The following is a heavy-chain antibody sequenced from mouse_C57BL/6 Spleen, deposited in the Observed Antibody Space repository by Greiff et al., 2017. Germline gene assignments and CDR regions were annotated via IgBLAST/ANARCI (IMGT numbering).Heavy chain of an antibody. CDR3: ARHGSYFDY. CDR1: GFTFSSYG. V-gene: IGHV5-6*01. Sequence: EVKLLESGGDLVKPGGSLKLSCAASGFTFSSYGMSWVRQTPDKRLEWVATIGSGGSYTYYPDSVKGRFTISRDKAKNTLYLQMSSLKSEDTAMYYCARHGSYFDYWGQGTTLTVSS. J-gene: IGHJ2*01. D-gene: IGHD6-1*01. CDR2: IGSGGSYT.